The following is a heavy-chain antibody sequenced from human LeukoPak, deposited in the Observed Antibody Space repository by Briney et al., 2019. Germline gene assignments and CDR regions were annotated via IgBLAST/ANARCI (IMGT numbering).Heavy chain of an antibody. CDR1: GNSFGDYY. Sequence: PSETLSLTCTVSGNSFGDYYWSWIRQPARKGLEWIGRIYTSGSTTYNPSLKSRVTMSVDTSKSQFSLNLMSVTAADTAVYYCTRDTGTTGEVKFDPWGQGTLVIVSS. J-gene: IGHJ5*02. CDR3: TRDTGTTGEVKFDP. CDR2: IYTSGST. D-gene: IGHD4-17*01. V-gene: IGHV4-4*07.